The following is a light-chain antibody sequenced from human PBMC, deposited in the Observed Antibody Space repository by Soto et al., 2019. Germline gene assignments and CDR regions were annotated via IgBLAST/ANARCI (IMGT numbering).Light chain of an antibody. Sequence: EIVLTQSPATLSVSPVERATLSCMASQSISRNLAWYQQKPGQAPRLLIYDASNRATGIPARFSGSGSGTDFTLTISSLEPEDFAVYYCQQRSNWPRITFGGGTKVDNK. CDR1: QSISRN. V-gene: IGKV3-11*01. J-gene: IGKJ4*01. CDR3: QQRSNWPRIT. CDR2: DAS.